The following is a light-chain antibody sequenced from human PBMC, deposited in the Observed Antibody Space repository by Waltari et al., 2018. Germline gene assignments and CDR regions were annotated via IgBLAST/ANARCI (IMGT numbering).Light chain of an antibody. V-gene: IGKV2-28*01. CDR1: QSLLHSNGYNY. CDR2: LGS. CDR3: MQALQTPLT. J-gene: IGKJ3*01. Sequence: DLVMTQSPLSLPVTTGESASILCTPSQSLLHSNGYNYLDWYLQKPGQSPQLLIYLGSNRASGVPDRFSGSGSGTDFTLKISRVEAEDVGVYYCMQALQTPLTFGPGTKVDIK.